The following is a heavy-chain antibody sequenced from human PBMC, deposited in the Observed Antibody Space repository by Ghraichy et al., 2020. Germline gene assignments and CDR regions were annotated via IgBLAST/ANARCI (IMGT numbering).Heavy chain of an antibody. Sequence: GESLRLSCAASGFTFSSYAMSWVRQAPGKGLVWVASITGNGADTYYADSVKGRFTITRDNSKNSLFLQMSSLRADDTALYYCAKDPTFFTVTTLHYWGQGALVTVSS. CDR2: ITGNGADT. CDR3: AKDPTFFTVTTLHY. V-gene: IGHV3-23*01. D-gene: IGHD4-17*01. CDR1: GFTFSSYA. J-gene: IGHJ4*02.